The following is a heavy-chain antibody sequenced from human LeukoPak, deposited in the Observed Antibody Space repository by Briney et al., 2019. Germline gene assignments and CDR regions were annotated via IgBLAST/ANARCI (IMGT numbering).Heavy chain of an antibody. D-gene: IGHD1-26*01. J-gene: IGHJ4*02. V-gene: IGHV3-33*01. CDR1: GFTFSNYG. CDR3: ARSYSGTPFDY. Sequence: GGSLRLSCAASGFTFSNYGMHWVRQAPGKGLEWVAVIWDDGSHKYYADSVKGRLTISRDNSKNTLYLQMNSLRAEDTAVYYCARSYSGTPFDYWGQGTPFTVSS. CDR2: IWDDGSHK.